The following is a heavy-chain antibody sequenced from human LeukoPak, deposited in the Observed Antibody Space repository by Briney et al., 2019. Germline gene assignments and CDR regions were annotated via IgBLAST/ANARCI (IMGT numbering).Heavy chain of an antibody. CDR1: GYTFTSYG. Sequence: ASVKVSCKASGYTFTSYGISWVRQAPGQGLEWKGWISAYNGNTNYAQKLQGRVTMTTDTSTSTAYMELRSLRSDDTAVYYCARGGGWYYDFWSGYYSLDYWGQGTLVTVSS. V-gene: IGHV1-18*01. D-gene: IGHD3-3*01. CDR2: ISAYNGNT. J-gene: IGHJ4*02. CDR3: ARGGGWYYDFWSGYYSLDY.